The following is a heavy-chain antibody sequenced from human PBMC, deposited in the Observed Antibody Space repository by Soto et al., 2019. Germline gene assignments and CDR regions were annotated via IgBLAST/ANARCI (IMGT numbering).Heavy chain of an antibody. CDR1: GYTLTELS. CDR2: FDPEDGET. D-gene: IGHD3-3*01. CDR3: ATGAYYDFWSGYYSRRFDP. Sequence: GASVKVSCKVSGYTLTELSMHWVRQAPGKGLEWMGGFDPEDGETIYAQKFQGRVTMTEDTSTDTAYMELSSLRSEDTAVYYCATGAYYDFWSGYYSRRFDPWGQGTLVTVSS. J-gene: IGHJ5*02. V-gene: IGHV1-24*01.